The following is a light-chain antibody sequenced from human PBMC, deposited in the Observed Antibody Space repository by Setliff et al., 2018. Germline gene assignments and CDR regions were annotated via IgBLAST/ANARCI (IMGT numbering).Light chain of an antibody. CDR2: EVT. CDR3: SSYTGSDTIV. CDR1: SSDIGGYNY. V-gene: IGLV2-14*03. J-gene: IGLJ1*01. Sequence: QSALTQPASVSGSPGQSITISCTGTSSDIGGYNYVSWYQQHPGKAPKVLIYEVTNRPSGVSDRFSGSKSGNTASLSISGLQAEDEADYYCSSYTGSDTIVFGTGTKVTVL.